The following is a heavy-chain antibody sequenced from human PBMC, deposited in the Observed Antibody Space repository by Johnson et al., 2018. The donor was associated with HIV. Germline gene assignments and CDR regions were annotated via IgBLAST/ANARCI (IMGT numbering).Heavy chain of an antibody. CDR3: AKDNVVGALTIWGNRAFDS. J-gene: IGHJ3*01. CDR2: ISWKSGNT. Sequence: VQLVESGGGVVQPGTSLRLSCAPSGFTFSTSVMHWVRRAPGKGLEWVSGISWKSGNTGYADSVKGRFTISRDNAKNFVHLQMNSLRADDTALYYCAKDNVVGALTIWGNRAFDSWGQGTMVTVSS. D-gene: IGHD1-26*01. CDR1: GFTFSTSV. V-gene: IGHV3-9*01.